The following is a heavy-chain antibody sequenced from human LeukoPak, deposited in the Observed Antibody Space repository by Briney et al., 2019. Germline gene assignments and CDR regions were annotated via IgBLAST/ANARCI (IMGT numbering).Heavy chain of an antibody. CDR1: GGSISSYY. D-gene: IGHD6-13*01. J-gene: IGHJ4*02. Sequence: SETLSLTCTVSGGSISSYYWSWIRQPPGKGLEWIGYIYYTGSTDYNPSLKSRVTMSVDTSKNQFSVKLSSVTTADTAVYYCARGHLSSSWYDYWGQGTLVTVSS. CDR3: ARGHLSSSWYDY. CDR2: IYYTGST. V-gene: IGHV4-59*01.